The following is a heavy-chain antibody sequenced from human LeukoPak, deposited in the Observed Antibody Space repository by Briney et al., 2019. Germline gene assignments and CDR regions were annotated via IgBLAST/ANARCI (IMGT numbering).Heavy chain of an antibody. CDR3: ARSMTYRSTWYTDY. J-gene: IGHJ4*02. Sequence: PSETLSLTCTVSGGSISSYYWSWIRQPAGKGLEWIGRIYTSGSTNYNPSLKSRVTMSVDTSKNQFSLKLSSVTAADTAVYYCARSMTYRSTWYTDYWGQGTLVTVSS. CDR2: IYTSGST. D-gene: IGHD6-13*01. CDR1: GGSISSYY. V-gene: IGHV4-4*07.